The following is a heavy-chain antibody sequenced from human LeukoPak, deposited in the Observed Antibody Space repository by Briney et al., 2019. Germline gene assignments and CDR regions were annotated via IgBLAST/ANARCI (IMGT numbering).Heavy chain of an antibody. J-gene: IGHJ4*02. CDR1: GYTLTELS. CDR2: FDPEDGET. V-gene: IGHV1-24*01. D-gene: IGHD5-18*01. CDR3: ATGLFFQVDTAMATVPYFDY. Sequence: ASVKVSCKVSGYTLTELSMHWVRQAPGKGLEWMGGFDPEDGETIYAQKFQGRVTMTEGTSTDTAYMELSSLRSEDTAVYYCATGLFFQVDTAMATVPYFDYWGQGTLVTVSS.